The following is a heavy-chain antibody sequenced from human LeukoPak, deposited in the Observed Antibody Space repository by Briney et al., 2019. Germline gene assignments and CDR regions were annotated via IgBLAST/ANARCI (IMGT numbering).Heavy chain of an antibody. D-gene: IGHD3-22*01. CDR2: ISGSGGST. V-gene: IGHV3-23*01. J-gene: IGHJ4*02. Sequence: PGGSLRLSCAASGFTFSSYAMSWVRQAPGKGLEWVSAISGSGGSTYYADSVKGRFTISRDNSKNTLYLQMNSLSAEDTAVYYCAKTYYYDGYSYYYLDYWGQGTLVTVSS. CDR1: GFTFSSYA. CDR3: AKTYYYDGYSYYYLDY.